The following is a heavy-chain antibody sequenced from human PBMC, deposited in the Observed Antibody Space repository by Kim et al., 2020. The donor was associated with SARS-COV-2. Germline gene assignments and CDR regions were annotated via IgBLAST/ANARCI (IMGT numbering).Heavy chain of an antibody. CDR3: ARQVAYYYGSGSYIDY. Sequence: GESLKISCKGSGYSFTSYWISWVRQMPGKGLEWMGRIDPSDSYTNYSPSFQGHVTIPADKSISTAYLQWSSLKASDTAMYYFARQVAYYYGSGSYIDYWGQGTLVTVSS. V-gene: IGHV5-10-1*01. CDR2: IDPSDSYT. CDR1: GYSFTSYW. J-gene: IGHJ4*02. D-gene: IGHD3-10*01.